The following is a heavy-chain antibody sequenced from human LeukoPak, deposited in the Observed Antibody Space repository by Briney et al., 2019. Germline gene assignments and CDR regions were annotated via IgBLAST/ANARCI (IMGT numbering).Heavy chain of an antibody. CDR3: ATEGCSGGSCYPAGWFDP. J-gene: IGHJ5*02. Sequence: ASVKVSCKVSGYTFTDYYMHWVQQAPGKGLGWMGLVDPEDGETIYAEKFQGRATITADTSTDTAYMELSSLRSEDTAVYYCATEGCSGGSCYPAGWFDPWGQGTLVTVSS. CDR2: VDPEDGET. CDR1: GYTFTDYY. D-gene: IGHD2-15*01. V-gene: IGHV1-69-2*01.